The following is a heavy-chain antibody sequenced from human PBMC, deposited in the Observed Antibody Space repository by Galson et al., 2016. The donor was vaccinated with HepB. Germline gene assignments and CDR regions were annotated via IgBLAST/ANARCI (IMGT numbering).Heavy chain of an antibody. J-gene: IGHJ3*02. CDR3: ARDRGDDAFDI. CDR1: GFTFSNYV. CDR2: IWYDGSNK. Sequence: SLRLSCAASGFTFSNYVIHWVRQAPGKGLEWVALIWYDGSNKYYADSVQGRFTISRDNSKNTVYLQMNSLRAEDTAVYYYARDRGDDAFDIWGQGTMVTVSS. D-gene: IGHD3-10*01. V-gene: IGHV3-33*01.